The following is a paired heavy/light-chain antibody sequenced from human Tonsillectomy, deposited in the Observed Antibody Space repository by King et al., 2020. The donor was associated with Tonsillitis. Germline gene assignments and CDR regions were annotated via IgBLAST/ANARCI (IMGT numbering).Heavy chain of an antibody. CDR2: IYYSGRT. J-gene: IGHJ4*02. Sequence: QVQLQESGPRLVRPSETLSLTCTVSGGSVSSGNYYWSWIRQPPGKGPEWIGYIYYSGRTNYNPSLKSRVTISVDTSKNQFSLRLSSVTAADTAVYYCARGPVLRFLEYLLYDWGQGTLVTVSA. V-gene: IGHV4-61*01. D-gene: IGHD3-3*01. CDR1: GGSVSSGNYY. CDR3: ARGPVLRFLEYLLYD.
Light chain of an antibody. CDR3: QQFGSAPGT. CDR1: QTVSRDY. V-gene: IGKV3-20*01. Sequence: EIVLTQSPGTLSLSPGERATLSCRASQTVSRDYVAWYQQRPGQAPRLLIQGAAGRATDIPDRFSGSGSGTDFTLTISRLEPEDFAVYYCQQFGSAPGTFGQGTKVEVK. CDR2: GAA. J-gene: IGKJ1*01.